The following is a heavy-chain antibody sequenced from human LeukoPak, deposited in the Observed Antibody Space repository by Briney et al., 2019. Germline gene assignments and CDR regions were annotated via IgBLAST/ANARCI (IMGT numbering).Heavy chain of an antibody. CDR3: ARYYYGSGSGSYYNYYMDV. J-gene: IGHJ6*03. Sequence: ASVKVSCKASGYTFTGYYMHWVRQAPGQGLEWMGRINPNSGGTNYAQKFQGRVTMTRDTSISTAYMELSRLRSDDTAVYYCARYYYGSGSGSYYNYYMDVWGKGTTVTVSS. CDR2: INPNSGGT. V-gene: IGHV1-2*06. CDR1: GYTFTGYY. D-gene: IGHD3-10*01.